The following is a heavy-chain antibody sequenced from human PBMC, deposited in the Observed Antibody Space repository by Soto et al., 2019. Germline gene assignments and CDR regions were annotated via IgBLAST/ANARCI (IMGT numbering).Heavy chain of an antibody. CDR2: ISSSSSYI. CDR1: GFTFSSYS. D-gene: IGHD3-10*01. Sequence: GGSLRLSCAASGFTFSSYSMNWVRQAPGKGLEWVSSISSSSSYIYYADSVKGRFTISRDNAKNSLYLQMNSLRAEDTAVYYCARDPADTTMVRSPSHYYYYYMDVWGKGTTVTVSS. J-gene: IGHJ6*03. CDR3: ARDPADTTMVRSPSHYYYYYMDV. V-gene: IGHV3-21*01.